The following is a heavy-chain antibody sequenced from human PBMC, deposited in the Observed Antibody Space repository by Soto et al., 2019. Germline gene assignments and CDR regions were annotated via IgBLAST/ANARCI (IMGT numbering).Heavy chain of an antibody. CDR1: GGSISSSSYY. CDR3: ARHLITMIVVVGWFDP. D-gene: IGHD3-22*01. J-gene: IGHJ5*02. Sequence: SSETLSLTCTVSGGSISSSSYYWGWIRQPPGKGLEWIGSIYYSGSTYYNPSLKSRVTISVDTSKNQFSLKLSSVTAADTAVYYCARHLITMIVVVGWFDPWGQGTLVTVSS. CDR2: IYYSGST. V-gene: IGHV4-39*01.